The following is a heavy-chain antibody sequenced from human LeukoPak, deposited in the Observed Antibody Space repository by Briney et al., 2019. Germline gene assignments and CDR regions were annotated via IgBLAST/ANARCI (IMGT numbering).Heavy chain of an antibody. V-gene: IGHV3-30-3*01. CDR2: ISYDGTNK. CDR1: GFTFSSYA. Sequence: PGGSLRLSCAASGFTFSSYAMHWVRQAPGKGLEWVALISYDGTNKYYADSVKGRFTISRDNSRNTLYLQMNSLRVEDTAMYYCARAGYCGSPRCSYFDRWGQGTLVTVSS. J-gene: IGHJ4*02. CDR3: ARAGYCGSPRCSYFDR. D-gene: IGHD2-2*01.